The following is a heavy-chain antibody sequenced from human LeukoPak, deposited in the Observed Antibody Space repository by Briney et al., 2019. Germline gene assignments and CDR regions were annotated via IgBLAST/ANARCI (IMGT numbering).Heavy chain of an antibody. J-gene: IGHJ6*02. CDR1: GGSISSYY. CDR3: ARQGTAVAGTFYYGMGV. D-gene: IGHD6-19*01. CDR2: IYYSGST. Sequence: SETLSLTCTVSGGSISSYYWSWIRQPPGKGLEWIGYIYYSGSTNYNPSLKSRVTISVDTSKNQFSLKLSSVTAADTAVYYCARQGTAVAGTFYYGMGVWGQGTTVTVSS. V-gene: IGHV4-59*08.